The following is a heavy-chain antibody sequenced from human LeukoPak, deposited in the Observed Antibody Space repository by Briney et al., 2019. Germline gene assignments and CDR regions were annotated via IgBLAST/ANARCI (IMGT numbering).Heavy chain of an antibody. CDR2: INWSGDNI. CDR3: ARFAAGGSYYYYMDV. V-gene: IGHV3-9*01. Sequence: GGSLRLSCAASGFNFNNYAMYWVRQAPGKGLEWVSGINWSGDNIAYADSVRGRFTISRDNAKNSLYLQMNSLRADDTAVYYCARFAAGGSYYYYMDVWGKGTTVTVSS. CDR1: GFNFNNYA. J-gene: IGHJ6*03. D-gene: IGHD3-10*01.